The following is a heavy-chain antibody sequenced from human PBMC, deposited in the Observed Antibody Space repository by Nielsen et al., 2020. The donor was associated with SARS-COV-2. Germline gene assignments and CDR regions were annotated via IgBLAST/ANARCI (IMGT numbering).Heavy chain of an antibody. V-gene: IGHV5-51*01. Sequence: KVSCKGSGYSFTSYWIGWVRQMPGKGLEWMGIIYPGDSDTRYSPSFQGQVTISADKSISTAYLQWSSLKASDTAMYYCARHGGNYYDSSGYYSGWGQGTLVTVSS. CDR1: GYSFTSYW. CDR3: ARHGGNYYDSSGYYSG. CDR2: IYPGDSDT. J-gene: IGHJ4*02. D-gene: IGHD3-22*01.